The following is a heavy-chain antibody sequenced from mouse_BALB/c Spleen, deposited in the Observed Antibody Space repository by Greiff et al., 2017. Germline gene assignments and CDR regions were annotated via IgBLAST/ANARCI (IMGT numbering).Heavy chain of an antibody. CDR1: GYTFTSYW. CDR3: AREGITTVVADY. CDR2: INPSNGRT. V-gene: IGHV1S81*02. D-gene: IGHD1-1*01. J-gene: IGHJ2*01. Sequence: VQLQQPGAELVKPGASVKLSCKASGYTFTSYWMHWVKQSPGQGLEWIGEINPSNGRTNYNEKFKSKATLTVDKSSSTAYMQLSSLTSEDSAVYYCAREGITTVVADYWGQGTTLTVSS.